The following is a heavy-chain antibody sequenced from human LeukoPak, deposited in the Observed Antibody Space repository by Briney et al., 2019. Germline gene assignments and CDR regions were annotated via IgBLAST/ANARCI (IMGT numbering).Heavy chain of an antibody. V-gene: IGHV4-59*08. D-gene: IGHD6-13*01. Sequence: SETLSLTCTVSGGSVSSDYWSWIRQPLGKGLEWIGYIYHTGNSDYNPSLKSRATISLDTSKNQFSLKLSSVTAADTAVYYCARHGSSWTFDYWGQGTLVTVSS. CDR2: IYHTGNS. J-gene: IGHJ4*02. CDR3: ARHGSSWTFDY. CDR1: GGSVSSDY.